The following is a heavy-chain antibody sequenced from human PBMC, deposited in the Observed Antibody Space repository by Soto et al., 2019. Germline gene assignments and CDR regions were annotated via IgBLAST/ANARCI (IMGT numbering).Heavy chain of an antibody. CDR3: ARARGTSWYNWFDS. J-gene: IGHJ5*01. Sequence: SVKVSCKASGGTFNTSGISWVRQAPGQGIEWMGGIIPLFGTTNYAQRFKSRVTITADESTNTVHMELSSLRFGDTAIYYCARARGTSWYNWFDSWGQGTRVTVSS. CDR1: GGTFNTSG. D-gene: IGHD1-26*01. CDR2: IIPLFGTT. V-gene: IGHV1-69*13.